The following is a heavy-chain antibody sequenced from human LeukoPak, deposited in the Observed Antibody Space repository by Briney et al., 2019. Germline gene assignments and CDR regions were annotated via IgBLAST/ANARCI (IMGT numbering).Heavy chain of an antibody. J-gene: IGHJ4*02. Sequence: PSETLSLTCTVSGGSVSSSTYYWGWIRQPPGKGLECIGSIYYSGSTYNTPSLKSRVTISVDTSKNQFSLNLSSVTAADTAVYYCFVGTMLRGVGLRAGIDYWGQGTLVTVSS. CDR1: GGSVSSSTYY. V-gene: IGHV4-39*01. CDR2: IYYSGST. D-gene: IGHD3-10*01. CDR3: FVGTMLRGVGLRAGIDY.